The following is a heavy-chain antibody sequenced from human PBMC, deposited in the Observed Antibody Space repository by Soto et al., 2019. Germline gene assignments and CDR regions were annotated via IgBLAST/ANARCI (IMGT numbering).Heavy chain of an antibody. J-gene: IGHJ4*02. CDR2: ISYDGSNK. V-gene: IGHV3-30*18. Sequence: GGSLRLSCVASGVTFSSYGMHWVRQAPGKGLEWVAVISYDGSNKYCADSVKGRFTIFRDNSKNTLYLQMNSLRAEDTAVYYCAKYNTNDYWGQGTLVTVSS. CDR3: AKYNTNDY. D-gene: IGHD1-20*01. CDR1: GVTFSSYG.